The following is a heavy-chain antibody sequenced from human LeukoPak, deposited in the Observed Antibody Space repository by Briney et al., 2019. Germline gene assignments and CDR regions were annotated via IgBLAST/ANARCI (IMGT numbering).Heavy chain of an antibody. J-gene: IGHJ4*02. V-gene: IGHV3-23*01. D-gene: IGHD3-10*01. Sequence: QPGGSLRLSCVASAFIFSRYAISWVRQAPGKGLEWVSGFSTGGGSSTYYADSVKGRFTISRDSSRNTVYLQMNSLRAEDTAVYYCANIGMGSWYGGDYWGQGTLVTVSS. CDR1: AFIFSRYA. CDR3: ANIGMGSWYGGDY. CDR2: FSTGGGSST.